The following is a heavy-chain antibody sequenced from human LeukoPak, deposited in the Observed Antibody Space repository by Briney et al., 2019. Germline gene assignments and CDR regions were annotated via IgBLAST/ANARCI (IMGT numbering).Heavy chain of an antibody. CDR2: INPSGTRT. Sequence: GASVKVSCKTSGYTFTSYYMHWVRQAPGQGPEWMGIINPSGTRTWYAQRFQGRVTMTTDTSTSTVYMELHSLRYEDTAVYYCARDPGKEWLVYIDYWGQGTLVTVSS. J-gene: IGHJ4*02. CDR1: GYTFTSYY. V-gene: IGHV1-46*01. CDR3: ARDPGKEWLVYIDY. D-gene: IGHD6-19*01.